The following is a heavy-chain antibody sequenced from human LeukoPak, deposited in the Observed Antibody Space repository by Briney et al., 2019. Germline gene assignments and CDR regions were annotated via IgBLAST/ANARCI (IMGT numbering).Heavy chain of an antibody. J-gene: IGHJ5*02. Sequence: SETLSLTCTVSGGSISSYYWSWIRQPPGKGLEWIGYIYYSGSTNYNPSLKSRVTISVDTSKNQFSLKLSSVTAADTAVYYCARANDSSGYYSSTPKPRRGHCFAPGGQGTLVTVSS. CDR3: ARANDSSGYYSSTPKPRRGHCFAP. V-gene: IGHV4-59*01. CDR2: IYYSGST. D-gene: IGHD3-22*01. CDR1: GGSISSYY.